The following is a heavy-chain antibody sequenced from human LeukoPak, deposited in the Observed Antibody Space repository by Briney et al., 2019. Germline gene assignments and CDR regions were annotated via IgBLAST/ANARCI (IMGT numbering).Heavy chain of an antibody. D-gene: IGHD2-15*01. CDR1: GFIFSGSA. J-gene: IGHJ6*02. CDR2: IRSRANSYVT. CDR3: TRHSDKYCSGAGCYVNNFYGLDV. V-gene: IGHV3-73*01. Sequence: GGSLRLSCAASGFIFSGSAMHWVRQASGKGLEWVGRIRSRANSYVTVYAASMEGRFTISRDDSKNTAYLEMNSLKTEDTAVYYCTRHSDKYCSGAGCYVNNFYGLDVWGQGTTVIVSS.